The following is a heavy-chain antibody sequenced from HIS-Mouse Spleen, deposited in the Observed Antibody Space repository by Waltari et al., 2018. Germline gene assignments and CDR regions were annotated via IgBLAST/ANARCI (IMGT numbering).Heavy chain of an antibody. V-gene: IGHV3-30*18. CDR1: GFTFMSYG. D-gene: IGHD6-19*01. CDR3: AKASSGWLDY. CDR2: ISYDGSNK. J-gene: IGHJ4*02. Sequence: QVQLVESGGGVVQPGRSLRLCCAAPGFTFMSYGMSRVRQAPGKGLEWVAVISYDGSNKYYADSVKGRFTISRDNSKNTLYLQMNSLRAEDTAVYYCAKASSGWLDYWGQGTLVTVSS.